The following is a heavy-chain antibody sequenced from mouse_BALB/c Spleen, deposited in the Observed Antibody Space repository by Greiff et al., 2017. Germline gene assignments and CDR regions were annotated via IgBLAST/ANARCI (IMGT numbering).Heavy chain of an antibody. D-gene: IGHD2-4*01. V-gene: IGHV5-6-4*01. J-gene: IGHJ3*01. Sequence: EVKLQESGGGLVKPGGSLKLSCAASGFTFSSYTMSWVRQTPEKRLEWVATISSGGSYTYYPDSVKGRFTISRDNARNILYLQMSSLRSEDTAMYYCARGRYYDYRWFAYWGQGTLVTVSA. CDR2: ISSGGSYT. CDR1: GFTFSSYT. CDR3: ARGRYYDYRWFAY.